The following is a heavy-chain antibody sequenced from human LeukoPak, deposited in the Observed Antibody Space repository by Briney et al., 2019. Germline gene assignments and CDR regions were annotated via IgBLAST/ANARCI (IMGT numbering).Heavy chain of an antibody. Sequence: GASVKVSCKASGYTFTDYYMHWVRQAPGQGLEWMGWINPNTGGTNYAQKFQGRVTMTRNTSISTAYMELSSLRSEDTAVYYCATGEHPGGSVDYWGQGTLVTVSS. V-gene: IGHV1-2*02. CDR2: INPNTGGT. J-gene: IGHJ4*02. CDR3: ATGEHPGGSVDY. CDR1: GYTFTDYY. D-gene: IGHD7-27*01.